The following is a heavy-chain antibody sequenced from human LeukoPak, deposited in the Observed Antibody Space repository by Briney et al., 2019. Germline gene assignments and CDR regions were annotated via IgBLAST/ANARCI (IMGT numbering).Heavy chain of an antibody. J-gene: IGHJ4*02. CDR3: ASDDSSGYYLDY. Sequence: QTGGSLRLSCAASGFTFDDYAMHWVRQAPGKGLEWVSGISWNSGSIGYADSVKGRFTISRDNAKSSLYLQMNSLRAEDTAVYYCASDDSSGYYLDYWGQGTLVTVSS. CDR1: GFTFDDYA. CDR2: ISWNSGSI. D-gene: IGHD3-22*01. V-gene: IGHV3-9*01.